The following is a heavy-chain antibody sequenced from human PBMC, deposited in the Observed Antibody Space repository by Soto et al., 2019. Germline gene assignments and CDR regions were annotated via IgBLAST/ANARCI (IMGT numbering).Heavy chain of an antibody. Sequence: QVQLVESGGGVVQPGRSLRLSCAASGFTFSSYGMHWVRQAPGKGLGWVAVISYDGSKKYYADSVKGRFTISRDNAKNTLYGHMNSLRAEDTAVYYCANDYGDYVVNYWGHGSLVIVSS. V-gene: IGHV3-30*18. CDR3: ANDYGDYVVNY. CDR2: ISYDGSKK. J-gene: IGHJ4*01. CDR1: GFTFSSYG. D-gene: IGHD4-17*01.